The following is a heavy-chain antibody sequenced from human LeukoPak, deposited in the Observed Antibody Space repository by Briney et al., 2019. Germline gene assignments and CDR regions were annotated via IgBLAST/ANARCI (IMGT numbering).Heavy chain of an antibody. V-gene: IGHV3-23*01. Sequence: GGSLRLSCAASGFTFSSYAMSWVRQAPGKGLEWVSAISGSGGGTYYADSVKGRFTISRDNSKNTLYLQMNSLRAEDTAVYYCAKVSRTYCSSTSCYTDYWGQGTLVTVSS. CDR2: ISGSGGGT. CDR1: GFTFSSYA. D-gene: IGHD2-2*02. J-gene: IGHJ4*02. CDR3: AKVSRTYCSSTSCYTDY.